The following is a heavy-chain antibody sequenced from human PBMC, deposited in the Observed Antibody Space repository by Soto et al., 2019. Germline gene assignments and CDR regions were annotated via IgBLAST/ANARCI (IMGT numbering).Heavy chain of an antibody. J-gene: IGHJ4*02. D-gene: IGHD6-13*01. CDR1: GGSISTSNW. CDR2: VYRTGST. V-gene: IGHV4-4*02. Sequence: QVQLQESGPGLVKPSGTLSLTCAVSGGSISTSNWWSWVRQPPGKGLEWIGEVYRTGSTNYNPSLESRLTKSVDKSKHQFSLQLPSVTAAATAVYYCARARATIAAAAIFDCWGQGTLVTVSS. CDR3: ARARATIAAAAIFDC.